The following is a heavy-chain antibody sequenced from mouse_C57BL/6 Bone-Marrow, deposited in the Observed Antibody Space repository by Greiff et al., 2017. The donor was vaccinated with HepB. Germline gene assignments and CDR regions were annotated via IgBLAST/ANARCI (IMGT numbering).Heavy chain of an antibody. CDR2: IYPRDGST. V-gene: IGHV1-85*01. D-gene: IGHD3-2*02. J-gene: IGHJ4*01. CDR1: GYTFTSYD. CDR3: ASRDSSGPYYAMDY. Sequence: VQLQQSGPELVKPGASVKLSCKASGYTFTSYDINWVKQRPGQGLEWIGWIYPRDGSTKYNEKFKGKATLTVDTSSSTAYIELHSLTSEDSAVYFCASRDSSGPYYAMDYWGQGTSVTVSS.